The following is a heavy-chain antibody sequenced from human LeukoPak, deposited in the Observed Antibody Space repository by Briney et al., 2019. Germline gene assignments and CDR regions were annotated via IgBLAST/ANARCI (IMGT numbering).Heavy chain of an antibody. Sequence: SETLSLTCTVSGGSISSYYWSWIRQPPGKGLEWIGYMYYSGSTNYNPSLQSRVTISVDTSKNQFSLKLSSVTAADTAVYYCARVDASGSYYYYYMDVWGKGTTVTVSS. CDR1: GGSISSYY. J-gene: IGHJ6*03. CDR3: ARVDASGSYYYYYMDV. D-gene: IGHD1-26*01. V-gene: IGHV4-59*01. CDR2: MYYSGST.